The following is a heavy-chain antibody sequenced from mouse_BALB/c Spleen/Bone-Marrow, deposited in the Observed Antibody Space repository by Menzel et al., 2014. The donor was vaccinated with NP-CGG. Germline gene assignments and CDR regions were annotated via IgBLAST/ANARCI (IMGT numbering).Heavy chain of an antibody. CDR2: IRNKAHSYTT. D-gene: IGHD1-1*01. Sequence: EVKLTESGGGLVQPGGSLRLSCATSGFTFTDYYMNWVRQPPGKALEWLGFIRNKAHSYTTEYSASVKGRFTISRDNSQSILYLQMNTLRAEDSATYYCARDMGGLLFDYWGQGTTLTVSS. J-gene: IGHJ2*01. CDR1: GFTFTDYY. CDR3: ARDMGGLLFDY. V-gene: IGHV7-3*02.